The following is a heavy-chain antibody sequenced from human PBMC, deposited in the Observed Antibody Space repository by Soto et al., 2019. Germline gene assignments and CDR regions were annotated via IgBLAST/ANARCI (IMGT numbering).Heavy chain of an antibody. J-gene: IGHJ5*02. CDR1: GYTFTSYG. CDR2: ISAYNGDT. D-gene: IGHD1-26*01. Sequence: QVQLVQSGAEVKKPGASVKVSCKASGYTFTSYGITWVRQAPGQGLEWMGWISAYNGDTNYAQKLRGRVTMTTDTSTNTAYMELRSLRSDDTAVYYCARGGTGGRPRPYNWFDPWGQGTLVTVSS. V-gene: IGHV1-18*01. CDR3: ARGGTGGRPRPYNWFDP.